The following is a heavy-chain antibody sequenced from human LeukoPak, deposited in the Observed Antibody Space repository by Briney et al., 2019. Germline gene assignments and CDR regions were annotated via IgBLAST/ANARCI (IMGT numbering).Heavy chain of an antibody. Sequence: ASVKVSCKASGYTFTSYGISWVRQAPGQGLEWMGWISAYNGNTNYAQKLQGRVTMTTDTSTSTAYMELRSLRSDDAAVYYCARDYYGSGSYRGRIDYWGQGTLVTVSS. V-gene: IGHV1-18*01. J-gene: IGHJ4*02. CDR3: ARDYYGSGSYRGRIDY. CDR1: GYTFTSYG. D-gene: IGHD3-10*01. CDR2: ISAYNGNT.